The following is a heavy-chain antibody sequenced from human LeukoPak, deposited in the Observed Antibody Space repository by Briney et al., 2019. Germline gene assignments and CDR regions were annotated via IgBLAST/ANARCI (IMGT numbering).Heavy chain of an antibody. Sequence: PGGSLRLSCTASGFIVTNNYINWVRQAPGKGLEWVSLVYSGGSTYYADSAKGRFTISRDNSKNMVYLQINSLRAEDTAMYYCARDPPAVLIDTYGWGQGTLVTVSS. CDR3: ARDPPAVLIDTYG. D-gene: IGHD2-8*01. CDR2: VYSGGST. J-gene: IGHJ4*02. V-gene: IGHV3-66*01. CDR1: GFIVTNNY.